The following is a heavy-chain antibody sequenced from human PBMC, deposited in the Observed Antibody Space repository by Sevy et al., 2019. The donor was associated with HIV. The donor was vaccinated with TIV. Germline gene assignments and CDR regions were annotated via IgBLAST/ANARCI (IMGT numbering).Heavy chain of an antibody. J-gene: IGHJ4*02. D-gene: IGHD5-18*01. Sequence: GGSLRLSCEAPGFRFGIFAMPWVRQAPGRGLEWVLVFGGGGISASSAASVKGRLTISRENFKNTLSLQMNSLRAEDTAVYYCAKGGRSYGDSYFDHWGQGTLVTVSS. CDR1: GFRFGIFA. V-gene: IGHV3-23*01. CDR3: AKGGRSYGDSYFDH. CDR2: FGGGGISA.